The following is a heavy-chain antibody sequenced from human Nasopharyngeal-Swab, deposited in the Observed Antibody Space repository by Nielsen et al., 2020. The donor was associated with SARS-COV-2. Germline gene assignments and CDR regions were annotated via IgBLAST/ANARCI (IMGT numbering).Heavy chain of an antibody. CDR3: ARVIVVSGRGAFDI. D-gene: IGHD1-26*01. V-gene: IGHV1-2*06. J-gene: IGHJ3*02. CDR1: GYTFTGYY. CDR2: INPNSGGT. Sequence: ASVKVSCNASGYTFTGYYMHWVRHDPGQGLEWMGRINPNSGGTNYAQKFQGRVTMTRDTSISTAYMELSRLRSDDTAVYYCARVIVVSGRGAFDIWGQGTMVTVSS.